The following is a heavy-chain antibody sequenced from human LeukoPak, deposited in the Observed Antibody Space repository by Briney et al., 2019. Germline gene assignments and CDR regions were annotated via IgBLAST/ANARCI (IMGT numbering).Heavy chain of an antibody. Sequence: GGSLRLSCVVSGFTFNRCWMNWVRQAPGKGLEWVSAISAGGGTTYYADSVKGRFTISRDTSKNTLYLQMNSLRAEDTAVYYCAKSGAYTSSSIDYWGQGTLVTVSS. CDR2: ISAGGGTT. V-gene: IGHV3-23*01. D-gene: IGHD6-6*01. J-gene: IGHJ4*02. CDR1: GFTFNRCW. CDR3: AKSGAYTSSSIDY.